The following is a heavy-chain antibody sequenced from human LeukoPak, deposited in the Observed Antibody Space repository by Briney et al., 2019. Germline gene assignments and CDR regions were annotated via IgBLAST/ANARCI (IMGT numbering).Heavy chain of an antibody. CDR1: GYTFTGYY. D-gene: IGHD4-17*01. Sequence: ASVMVSCKASGYTFTGYYMHWVRQAPGQGLEWMGWINPNSGGTNYAQKFQGRVTMTRDTSISTAYMEMSRLRSDDTAVYYCARLTTTVTSFDYWGQGTLVTVSS. CDR2: INPNSGGT. J-gene: IGHJ4*02. V-gene: IGHV1-2*02. CDR3: ARLTTTVTSFDY.